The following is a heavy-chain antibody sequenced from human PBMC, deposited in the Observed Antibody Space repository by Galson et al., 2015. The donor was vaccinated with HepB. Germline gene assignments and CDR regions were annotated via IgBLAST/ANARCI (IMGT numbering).Heavy chain of an antibody. J-gene: IGHJ4*02. CDR1: GGSISSGGYY. CDR3: ARNSRMSVTPGVIFDY. CDR2: T. Sequence: QVQLQESGPGLVKPSQTLSLTCTVSGGSISSGGYYWSWIRQHPGKGLEWIGYTYYNPSLKSRVTISVDTSKNQFSLKLSSVTAADTAVYYCARNSRMSVTPGVIFDYWGQGTLVTVSS. V-gene: IGHV4-31*03. D-gene: IGHD3-10*01.